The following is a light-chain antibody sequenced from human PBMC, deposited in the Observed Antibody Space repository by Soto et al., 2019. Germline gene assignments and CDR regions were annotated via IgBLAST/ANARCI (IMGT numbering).Light chain of an antibody. V-gene: IGKV1-5*03. CDR2: KAS. CDR1: QTISSW. Sequence: DIQMTQPPSTLSSSVGDRVTITCRASQTISSWLAWYQQKPGKAPKLLIYKASTLKSGVPSRFSGSGSGTEFTLKISSLQPEDFATYYCLQHNSCPPGLFGQGTKVDIK. CDR3: LQHNSCPPGL. J-gene: IGKJ1*01.